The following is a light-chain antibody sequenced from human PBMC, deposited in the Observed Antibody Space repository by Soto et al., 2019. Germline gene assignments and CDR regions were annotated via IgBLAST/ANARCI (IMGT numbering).Light chain of an antibody. CDR2: DAS. V-gene: IGKV1-33*01. Sequence: DIQMTQSPPSLSASVGDRVSMTYQASQAIANRLNWYQQKPGKAPKLLIYDASNLDAGVPSRFSASGSGTDFTFAITNLQPEDIATYFCQQYDDLPQVTFGPGTTVD. CDR3: QQYDDLPQVT. CDR1: QAIANR. J-gene: IGKJ3*01.